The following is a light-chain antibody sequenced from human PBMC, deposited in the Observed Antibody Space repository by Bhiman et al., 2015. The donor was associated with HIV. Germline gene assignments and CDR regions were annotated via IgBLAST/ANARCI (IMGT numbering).Light chain of an antibody. Sequence: QSVLTQPPSVSAAPGQKVTISCSGSSSNIGKNFVSWYQQFPRTAPKLLIYDNDKRPSGIPDRFSGSKSDTSASLGITGLQTGDEADYYCGAWDSSLSAYVFGPGTRVTVL. J-gene: IGLJ1*01. CDR2: DND. CDR1: SSNIGKNF. V-gene: IGLV1-51*01. CDR3: GAWDSSLSAYV.